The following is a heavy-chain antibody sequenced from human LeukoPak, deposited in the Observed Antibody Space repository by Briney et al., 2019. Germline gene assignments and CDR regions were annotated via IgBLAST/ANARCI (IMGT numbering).Heavy chain of an antibody. V-gene: IGHV4-39*01. Sequence: SETLSLTCTVSGGSISSYYWGWIRQPPGKGLEWIGSIYYSGSTYYNPSLKSRVTISVDTSKNQFSLKLSSVTAADTAVYYCASISRYGSGSYWGQGTLVTVSS. D-gene: IGHD3-10*01. CDR1: GGSISSYY. CDR3: ASISRYGSGSY. CDR2: IYYSGST. J-gene: IGHJ4*02.